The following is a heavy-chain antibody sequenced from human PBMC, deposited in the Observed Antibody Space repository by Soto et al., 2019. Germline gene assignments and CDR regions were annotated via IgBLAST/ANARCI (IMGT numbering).Heavy chain of an antibody. CDR3: ARDLLERRSLYYYGMDV. CDR1: GFTFSSYG. J-gene: IGHJ6*02. CDR2: IWYDGSNK. Sequence: PGGSLRLSCAASGFTFSSYGMHWVRQAPGKGLEWVAVIWYDGSNKYYADSVKGRFTISRDNSKNTLYLQMNSLRAEDTAVYYCARDLLERRSLYYYGMDVWGQGTTVTVSS. V-gene: IGHV3-33*01. D-gene: IGHD1-1*01.